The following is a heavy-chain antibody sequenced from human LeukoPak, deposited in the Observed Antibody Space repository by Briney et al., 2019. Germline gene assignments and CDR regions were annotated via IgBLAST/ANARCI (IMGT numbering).Heavy chain of an antibody. D-gene: IGHD1-1*01. CDR3: ARVLEYDPWDYYYGMDV. J-gene: IGHJ6*02. Sequence: SQTLSLTCTVSGGSISSGGYCWSWIRQHPGKGLEWIGYIYYSGSTYYNPSLRSRVTISVDTSKNHFSLKLSSVTAADTAVYYCARVLEYDPWDYYYGMDVWGQGTTVTVSS. CDR1: GGSISSGGYC. CDR2: IYYSGST. V-gene: IGHV4-31*03.